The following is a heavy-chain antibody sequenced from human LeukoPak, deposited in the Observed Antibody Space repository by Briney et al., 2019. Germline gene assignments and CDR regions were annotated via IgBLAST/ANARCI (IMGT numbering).Heavy chain of an antibody. J-gene: IGHJ6*02. D-gene: IGHD2-15*01. CDR2: ISSSSSYI. CDR1: GFTFSSYS. CDR3: ARERWYCSGGTCYSNYYGMDV. V-gene: IGHV3-21*01. Sequence: GGSLGLSCAASGFTFSSYSMNWVRQAPGKGLEWVSSISSSSSYIYYADSVKGRFTISRDNAKNSLYLQMNSLRAEDTAVYYCARERWYCSGGTCYSNYYGMDVWGQGTTVTVSS.